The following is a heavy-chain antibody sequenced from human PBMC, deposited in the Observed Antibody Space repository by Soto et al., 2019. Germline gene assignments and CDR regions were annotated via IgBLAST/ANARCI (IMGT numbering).Heavy chain of an antibody. CDR3: ARDPEYYVSSDHYPVDALNI. Sequence: EVHLLESGGGLVQPGGSLRLSCVASRFTFSSYAMSWVRQAPGKGLEWVSSLSATGGSTYYADSVKGRFSISRDNSKNTLHLQMHSLRVEDTAVYYCARDPEYYVSSDHYPVDALNICGQGTIVTVSS. CDR1: RFTFSSYA. D-gene: IGHD3-22*01. CDR2: LSATGGST. J-gene: IGHJ3*02. V-gene: IGHV3-23*01.